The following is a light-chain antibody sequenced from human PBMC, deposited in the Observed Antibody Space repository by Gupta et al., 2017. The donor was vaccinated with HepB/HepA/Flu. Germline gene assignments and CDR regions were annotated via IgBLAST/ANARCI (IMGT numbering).Light chain of an antibody. CDR3: DRWDDSSNDRV. J-gene: IGLJ2*01. CDR1: NSNIGSKS. V-gene: IGLV1-44*01. Sequence: QTVCTQPPSSSRTPGPGFTISCSGSNSNIGSKSVNWYQQFPGQAPTLVIYNNNQRPSGVPDRFSGSKSGNSATLTISGVDAEDESEYYCDRWDDSSNDRVFGGGTKLTVL. CDR2: NNN.